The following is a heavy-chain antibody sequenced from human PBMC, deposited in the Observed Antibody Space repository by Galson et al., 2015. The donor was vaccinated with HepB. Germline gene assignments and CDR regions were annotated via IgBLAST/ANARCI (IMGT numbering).Heavy chain of an antibody. V-gene: IGHV3-49*03. CDR3: SGDRKGGYGPFDY. D-gene: IGHD5-12*01. CDR2: IRSKTFGGTT. CDR1: GFTFGDYT. J-gene: IGHJ4*02. Sequence: SLRLSCAASGFTFGDYTMTWFRQAPGQGLEWVGFIRSKTFGGTTDYAASVKGRFTFSRDDSKSIAYLQMNSLKTEDTAVYYCSGDRKGGYGPFDYWGQGTLVTVSP.